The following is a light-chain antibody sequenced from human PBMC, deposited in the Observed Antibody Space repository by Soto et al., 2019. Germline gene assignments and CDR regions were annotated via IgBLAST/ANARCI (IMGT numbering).Light chain of an antibody. CDR2: DVS. V-gene: IGKV1-12*01. CDR3: QQSNNHPIS. CDR1: QAVNSW. J-gene: IGKJ5*01. Sequence: DNQLAQSPSSISSSVVDIVTVTFRASQAVNSWLAWFQQKPGMAPKLVIYDVSSLQSGVPSRFSGSGSGTEFTLTISSLQPEDFATYYCQQSNNHPISFGQGTRLEIK.